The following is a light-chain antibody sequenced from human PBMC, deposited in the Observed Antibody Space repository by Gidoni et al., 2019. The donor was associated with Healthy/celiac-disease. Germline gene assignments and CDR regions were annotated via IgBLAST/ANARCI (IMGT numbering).Light chain of an antibody. Sequence: SYELTQPPSVSVSPGQTARITCSGDALPKQYAYRYQQKPGQAPVLVIYKDSERTSGIPERFSGSSSGTTVTLTISGVQAEDEADYYCQSADSSGTHVVFGGGTKLTVL. CDR2: KDS. V-gene: IGLV3-25*03. J-gene: IGLJ2*01. CDR1: ALPKQY. CDR3: QSADSSGTHVV.